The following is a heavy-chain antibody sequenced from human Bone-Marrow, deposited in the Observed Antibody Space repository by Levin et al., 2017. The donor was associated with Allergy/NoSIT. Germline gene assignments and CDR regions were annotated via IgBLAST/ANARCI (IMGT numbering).Heavy chain of an antibody. CDR3: ARAPDMYDFWSGYYPGYYYYGMDV. Sequence: GGSLRLSCAASGFTFSSYWMSWVRQAPGKGLEWVANIKQDGSEKYYVDSVKGRFTISRDNAKNSLYLQMNSLRAEDTAVYYCARAPDMYDFWSGYYPGYYYYGMDVWGQGTTVTVSS. J-gene: IGHJ6*02. CDR1: GFTFSSYW. CDR2: IKQDGSEK. V-gene: IGHV3-7*01. D-gene: IGHD3-3*01.